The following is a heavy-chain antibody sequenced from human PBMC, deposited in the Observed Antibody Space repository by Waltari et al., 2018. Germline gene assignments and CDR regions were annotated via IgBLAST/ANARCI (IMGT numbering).Heavy chain of an antibody. J-gene: IGHJ4*02. V-gene: IGHV3-74*01. CDR2: ISGDGGNT. CDR3: AREGGGFDYTPDY. D-gene: IGHD5-12*01. CDR1: GFDFTKNY. Sequence: EVQLEESGGGLVQPGGSRRLSCEASGFDFTKNYRHWVCQGRGKGLVWVSRISGDGGNTSYADSGKGRFTISRDNSKNTLYLQMNSFRAEDTGIYYCAREGGGFDYTPDYWGQGTLVTVSS.